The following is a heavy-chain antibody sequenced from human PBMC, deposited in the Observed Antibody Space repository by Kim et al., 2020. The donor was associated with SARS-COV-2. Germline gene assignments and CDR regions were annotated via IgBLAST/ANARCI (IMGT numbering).Heavy chain of an antibody. CDR1: GFTFSSYA. CDR2: ISGSGGST. D-gene: IGHD3-10*01. CDR3: AKGITMVRGVIWPRIPYYYYGMDV. V-gene: IGHV3-23*01. J-gene: IGHJ6*02. Sequence: GGSLRLSCAASGFTFSSYAMSWVRQAPGKGLEWVSAISGSGGSTYYADSVKGRFTISRDNSKNTLYLQMNSLRAEDTAVYYCAKGITMVRGVIWPRIPYYYYGMDVWGQGTTVTVSS.